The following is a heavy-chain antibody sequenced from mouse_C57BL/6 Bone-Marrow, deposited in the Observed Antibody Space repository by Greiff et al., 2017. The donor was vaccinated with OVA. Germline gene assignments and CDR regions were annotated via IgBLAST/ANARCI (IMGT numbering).Heavy chain of an antibody. J-gene: IGHJ2*01. Sequence: VKLMESGPELVRPGVSVKISCKGSGYTFTDYAMHWVKQSHAKSLEWIGVISTYYGDASYNQQFKDKATMTVDKSSSTAYMELARLTSEDTAVCYRAGEGGRGDYWGQGTTLTVSS. CDR2: ISTYYGDA. CDR3: AGEGGRGDY. D-gene: IGHD2-13*01. CDR1: GYTFTDYA. V-gene: IGHV1-67*01.